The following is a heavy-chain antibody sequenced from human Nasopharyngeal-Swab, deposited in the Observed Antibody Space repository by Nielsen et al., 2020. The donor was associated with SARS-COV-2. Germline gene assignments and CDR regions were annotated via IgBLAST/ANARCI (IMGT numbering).Heavy chain of an antibody. CDR3: ARQDVSGSYRFMVY. CDR2: IYYTGST. CDR1: GGSIGTYY. Sequence: SETLSLTCTVSGGSIGTYYWSWIRQPPGKGLEWIGYIYYTGSTMYSPSLKGRVTFSVDTSENQFSLRLTSVTAADSAVYYCARQDVSGSYRFMVYWGQGTLVTVSS. J-gene: IGHJ4*02. D-gene: IGHD3-16*02. V-gene: IGHV4-59*08.